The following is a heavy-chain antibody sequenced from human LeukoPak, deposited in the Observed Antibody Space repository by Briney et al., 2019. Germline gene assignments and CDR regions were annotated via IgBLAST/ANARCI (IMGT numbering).Heavy chain of an antibody. CDR3: ARDRLLFRDYYGMDV. V-gene: IGHV3-48*04. J-gene: IGHJ6*02. CDR2: IDTSSATM. D-gene: IGHD2-21*01. Sequence: GGSLRLSCAASGMTFSKYSMTWVRQAPGKGLEWVSFIDTSSATMYYTDSVKGRFTISRDNAKNSLYLQMNSLKVEDTAIYYCARDRLLFRDYYGMDVWGQGTTVTVSS. CDR1: GMTFSKYS.